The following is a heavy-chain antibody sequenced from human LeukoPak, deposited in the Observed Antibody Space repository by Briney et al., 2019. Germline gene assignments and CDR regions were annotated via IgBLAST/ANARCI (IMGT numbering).Heavy chain of an antibody. Sequence: PGRSLRLSCAASGFTFSSYAMHWVRQAPGKGLEGVAVISYDGSNKYYADSVKGRFTISRDNSKNTLYLQMNSLRAEDTAVYYCARDLPDYGDYRHPPLDYWGQGTLVTVSS. CDR3: ARDLPDYGDYRHPPLDY. V-gene: IGHV3-30-3*01. D-gene: IGHD4-17*01. J-gene: IGHJ4*02. CDR2: ISYDGSNK. CDR1: GFTFSSYA.